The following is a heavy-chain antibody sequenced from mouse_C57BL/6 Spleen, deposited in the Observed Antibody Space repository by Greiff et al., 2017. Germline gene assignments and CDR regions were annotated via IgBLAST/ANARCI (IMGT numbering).Heavy chain of an antibody. V-gene: IGHV1-4*01. CDR2: INPSRGYT. CDR3: ARGSYYSNSHYAMDY. D-gene: IGHD2-5*01. Sequence: VQLQQPGAELARPGASVKMSCKASGYTFTSYTMHWVKQRPGQGLEWIGYINPSRGYTKYNQKFKDKATLTADKSSSTAYMQLSSLTSEDSAVYYGARGSYYSNSHYAMDYWGQGTSVTVSS. J-gene: IGHJ4*01. CDR1: GYTFTSYT.